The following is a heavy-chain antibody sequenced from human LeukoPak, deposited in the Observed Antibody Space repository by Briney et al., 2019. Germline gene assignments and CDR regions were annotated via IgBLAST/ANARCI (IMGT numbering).Heavy chain of an antibody. V-gene: IGHV4-39*07. D-gene: IGHD6-13*01. CDR3: ARAFYSSSWYHKEDFFDY. CDR2: IYYSGST. J-gene: IGHJ4*02. Sequence: PSETLSLTCTVSGGSISSSSYYWGWIRQPPGKGLEWIGSIYYSGSTYYKPSLKSRDTISVDTSKNQFSLKLSSVTAADTAVYYCARAFYSSSWYHKEDFFDYWGQGTPVTVSS. CDR1: GGSISSSSYY.